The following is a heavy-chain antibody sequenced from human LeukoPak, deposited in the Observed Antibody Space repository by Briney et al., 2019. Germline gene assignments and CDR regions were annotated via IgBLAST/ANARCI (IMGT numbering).Heavy chain of an antibody. V-gene: IGHV4-4*07. CDR1: GDPISSYY. D-gene: IGHD5-18*01. Sequence: SETLSLTCTVSGDPISSYYWSWIRQPAGKGLEWIGRIYASGNTNYNPSLKSRVTMFIDTSKNQFSLDLSSVTAADTAVYYCARATGGHNYGSWGVFDIWGQGTMVTVSS. J-gene: IGHJ3*02. CDR2: IYASGNT. CDR3: ARATGGHNYGSWGVFDI.